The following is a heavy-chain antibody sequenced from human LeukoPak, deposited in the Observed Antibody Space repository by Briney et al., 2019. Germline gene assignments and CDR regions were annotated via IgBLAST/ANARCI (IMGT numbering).Heavy chain of an antibody. J-gene: IGHJ4*02. V-gene: IGHV3-7*01. CDR2: IKQDGSEK. D-gene: IGHD6-19*01. CDR3: AREGAGISRSDFDY. Sequence: GGSLRLSCAASGFTFSSYWMSWVRQAPGKGLKWVANIKQDGSEKYYVDSVKGRFTISRDNAKNSLYLQMNSLRAEDTAVYYCAREGAGISRSDFDYWGQGTLVTVSS. CDR1: GFTFSSYW.